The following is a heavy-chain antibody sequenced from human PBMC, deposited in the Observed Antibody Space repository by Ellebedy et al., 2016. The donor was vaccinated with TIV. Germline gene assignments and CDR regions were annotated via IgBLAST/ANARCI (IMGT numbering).Heavy chain of an antibody. J-gene: IGHJ3*02. CDR2: IFYSGST. Sequence: SETLSLTXTVSGGSISSGDYYWNWIRQPPGKGLEWIVYIFYSGSTYYNPSLKSRVVISVDTSKNQFSLRLTSVTAADTAVYYCARGRAVAGTFAFDMWGQGTKVTVSS. D-gene: IGHD6-19*01. CDR1: GGSISSGDYY. CDR3: ARGRAVAGTFAFDM. V-gene: IGHV4-30-4*01.